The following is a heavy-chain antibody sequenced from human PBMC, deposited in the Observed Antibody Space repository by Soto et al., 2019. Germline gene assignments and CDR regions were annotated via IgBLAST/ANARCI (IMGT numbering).Heavy chain of an antibody. CDR2: ISGTGSHI. CDR3: AREGRFYGFDP. Sequence: EMQVVESGGGLVKPGESLRLSCAASGFTFSSYSMNWVRQAPGKGLEWVASISGTGSHIHYADSQEGRFTVSRDNAKNSVYLQMNSLRADDTAVYYCAREGRFYGFDPWGQGTLVTVSS. V-gene: IGHV3-21*01. CDR1: GFTFSSYS. J-gene: IGHJ5*02. D-gene: IGHD3-10*01.